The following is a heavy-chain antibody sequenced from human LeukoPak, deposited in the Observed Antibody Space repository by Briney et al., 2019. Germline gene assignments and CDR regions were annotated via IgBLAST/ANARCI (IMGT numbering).Heavy chain of an antibody. V-gene: IGHV1-2*02. J-gene: IGHJ4*02. CDR1: GYTFTGYY. Sequence: GASVTVSCKASGYTFTGYYMHWVRQAPGQGLEWMGWINPNSGGTNYAQKFQGRVTMTRDTSISTAYMELSRLRSDDTAVYYCARYIVATKFHFDYWGQGTLVTVSS. CDR3: ARYIVATKFHFDY. D-gene: IGHD5-12*01. CDR2: INPNSGGT.